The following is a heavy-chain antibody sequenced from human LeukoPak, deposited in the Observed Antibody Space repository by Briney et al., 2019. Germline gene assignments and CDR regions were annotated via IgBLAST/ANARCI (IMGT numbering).Heavy chain of an antibody. CDR3: ARTSSSWEYYYYGMDV. V-gene: IGHV1-18*04. D-gene: IGHD6-13*01. CDR2: ISAYNGNT. Sequence: ASVKVSCKASGYTFTSYGISWVRQAPGQGLEWMGWISAYNGNTNYAQKLQGRVTMTTDTSTNTAYMELRSLRSDDTAVYYCARTSSSWEYYYYGMDVWGKGTTVTVSS. CDR1: GYTFTSYG. J-gene: IGHJ6*04.